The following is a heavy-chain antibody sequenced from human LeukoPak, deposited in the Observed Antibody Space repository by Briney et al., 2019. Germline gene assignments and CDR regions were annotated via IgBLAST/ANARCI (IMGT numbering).Heavy chain of an antibody. CDR1: GFTFSSYG. V-gene: IGHV3-33*01. Sequence: PGGSLRLSCAASGFTFSSYGMHWVRQAPGKGLEWVAVIWYDGSNKYYADSVKGRFTISRDNSKNTLYLQMNSLRAEDTAVYYCARDRGAVAGIPYWYFDLWGRGTLVTVSS. J-gene: IGHJ2*01. CDR2: IWYDGSNK. D-gene: IGHD6-19*01. CDR3: ARDRGAVAGIPYWYFDL.